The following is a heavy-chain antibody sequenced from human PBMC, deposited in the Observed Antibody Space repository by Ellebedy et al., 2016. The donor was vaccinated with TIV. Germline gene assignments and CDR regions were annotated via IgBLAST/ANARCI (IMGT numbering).Heavy chain of an antibody. J-gene: IGHJ4*02. CDR2: IYNSVIT. CDR1: GGSISSNY. V-gene: IGHV4-59*08. CDR3: ARRYSGSSYHYFDY. D-gene: IGHD1-26*01. Sequence: MPSETLSLTCTVSGGSISSNYWDWIRQPPGKGLDWIGYIYNSVITNYNPSLKSRVTMSVDTSKRQLSLKLRSVTAADTAVYYCARRYSGSSYHYFDYWGQGTLVIVSS.